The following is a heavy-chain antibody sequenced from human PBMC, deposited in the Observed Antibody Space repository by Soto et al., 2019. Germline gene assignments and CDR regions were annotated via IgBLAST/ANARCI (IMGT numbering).Heavy chain of an antibody. J-gene: IGHJ4*02. Sequence: SPVTISQDTSKNQFSLKLSSVTAADTAVYYCARHYGDGYDYVDYWGQGTLVTVSS. D-gene: IGHD5-12*01. CDR3: ARHYGDGYDYVDY. V-gene: IGHV4-59*08.